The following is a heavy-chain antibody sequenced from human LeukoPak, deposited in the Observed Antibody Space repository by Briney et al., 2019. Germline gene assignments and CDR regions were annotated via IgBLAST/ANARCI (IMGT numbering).Heavy chain of an antibody. V-gene: IGHV4-34*01. Sequence: SETLSLTCTVPGGSLSGYYWTWIRQPPGKGLEWIGEINHSGSTNYNPSLKSRVTISVDTSRKQFFLRLSSVTAADTAMYYCARARRDYGRSFDSWGQGTLVTVSS. CDR1: GGSLSGYY. J-gene: IGHJ4*02. CDR3: ARARRDYGRSFDS. CDR2: INHSGST. D-gene: IGHD4-17*01.